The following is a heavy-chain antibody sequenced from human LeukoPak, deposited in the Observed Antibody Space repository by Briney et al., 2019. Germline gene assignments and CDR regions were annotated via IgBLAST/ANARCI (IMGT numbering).Heavy chain of an antibody. CDR3: ARDDKASVTIDY. CDR2: INAGNGNT. V-gene: IGHV1-3*01. CDR1: AYTCTNYA. J-gene: IGHJ4*02. Sequence: ALVKVSCKASAYTCTNYAMHWVRQAPGQGLEWMGWINAGNGNTKYSQKFQGRVTITRDTSASTAYMELSSLRSEDTAVYYCARDDKASVTIDYWGQGTLVTVSS. D-gene: IGHD4-17*01.